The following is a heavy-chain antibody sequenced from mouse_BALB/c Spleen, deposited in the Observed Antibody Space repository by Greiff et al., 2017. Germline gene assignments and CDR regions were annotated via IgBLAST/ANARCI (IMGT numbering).Heavy chain of an antibody. CDR1: GYSITSDYA. CDR3: AGLLEYDGFAY. D-gene: IGHD2-14*01. Sequence: EVHLVESGPGLVKPSQSLSLTCTVTGYSITSDYAWNWIRQFPGNKLEWMGYISYSGSTSYNPSLKSRISITRDTSKNQFFLQLNSVTTEDTATYYCAGLLEYDGFAYWGQGTLVTVSA. J-gene: IGHJ3*01. CDR2: ISYSGST. V-gene: IGHV3-2*02.